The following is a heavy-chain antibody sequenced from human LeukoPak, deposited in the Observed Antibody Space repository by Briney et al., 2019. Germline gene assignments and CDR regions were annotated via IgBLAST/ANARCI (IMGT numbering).Heavy chain of an antibody. J-gene: IGHJ6*03. CDR2: INTSGGST. D-gene: IGHD5-18*01. Sequence: ASVKVSCKASGYTFTSYYMHWVRQAPRQGLEWMGIINTSGGSTSYAQKFQGRVTMTRDMSTSTVYMELSSLRSEDTAVYSCARGEWYSYYYYYYMDVWGKGTTVTVSS. V-gene: IGHV1-46*01. CDR3: ARGEWYSYYYYYYMDV. CDR1: GYTFTSYY.